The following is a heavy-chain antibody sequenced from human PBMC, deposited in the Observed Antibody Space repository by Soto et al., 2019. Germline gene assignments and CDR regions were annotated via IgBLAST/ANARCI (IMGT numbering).Heavy chain of an antibody. Sequence: QVQLVESGGGVVQPGRSLRLSCAASGFTFSSYAMHWVRQAPGKGLEWVAVISYDGSNKYYADSVKGRFTISRDNSKNTLYLQMNSLRAEDTAVYYCARDGENCSGGSRYWGEVDYWGQGTLVTVSS. CDR3: ARDGENCSGGSRYWGEVDY. D-gene: IGHD2-15*01. CDR2: ISYDGSNK. V-gene: IGHV3-30-3*01. J-gene: IGHJ4*02. CDR1: GFTFSSYA.